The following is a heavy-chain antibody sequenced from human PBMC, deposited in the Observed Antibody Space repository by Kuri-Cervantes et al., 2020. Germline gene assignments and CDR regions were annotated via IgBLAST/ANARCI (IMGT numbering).Heavy chain of an antibody. J-gene: IGHJ4*02. CDR2: IIPIFGTA. V-gene: IGHV1-69*13. Sequence: SVKVSCKASGGTFSSYAISWVRQAPGQGLEWMGGIIPIFGTANYAQKFQGRVTITADESTSTAYMELSSLGSEDTAVYYCARDGLPTYYYDSSGYYYFDYWGQGTLVTVSS. CDR1: GGTFSSYA. CDR3: ARDGLPTYYYDSSGYYYFDY. D-gene: IGHD3-22*01.